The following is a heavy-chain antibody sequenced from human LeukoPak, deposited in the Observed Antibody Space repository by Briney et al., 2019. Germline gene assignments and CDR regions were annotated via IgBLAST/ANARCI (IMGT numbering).Heavy chain of an antibody. CDR2: INHSGST. D-gene: IGHD5-12*01. CDR3: ARTTGLRPLGY. J-gene: IGHJ4*02. Sequence: PSETLSLTCAVYGGSFSGYYWSWIRQPPGKGLEWIGEINHSGSTNYNPSLKSRVTISVDTSKNQFSLKLSSVTAADTAVYYCARTTGLRPLGYWGQGTLVTVSS. V-gene: IGHV4-34*01. CDR1: GGSFSGYY.